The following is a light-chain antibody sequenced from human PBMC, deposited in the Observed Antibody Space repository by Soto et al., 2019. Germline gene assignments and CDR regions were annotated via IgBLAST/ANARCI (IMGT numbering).Light chain of an antibody. Sequence: QPALTQPASVSGSPGQSITISCTGTSSDIADYNYVSWYQQHPGKAPRLIISDVTNRPSGVSNRFSGSKSGNTASLTISGLQAEDEADYYCSSYPHTTSTVLFGGGTKLTVL. CDR1: SSDIADYNY. CDR2: DVT. V-gene: IGLV2-14*03. J-gene: IGLJ2*01. CDR3: SSYPHTTSTVL.